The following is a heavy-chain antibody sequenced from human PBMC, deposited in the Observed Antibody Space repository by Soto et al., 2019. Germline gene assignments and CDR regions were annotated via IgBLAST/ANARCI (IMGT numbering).Heavy chain of an antibody. CDR3: ARGRHSRDIDY. V-gene: IGHV4-59*12. Sequence: SETLSLTCNVSGASINTDYWSWIRQPPQKGLEWIGYIFHRGSTTYNPSLKSRVAISIDASKKYFSLRLNSVTSADTAVYFCARGRHSRDIDYWRQGIRLTVS. D-gene: IGHD3-22*01. CDR2: IFHRGST. CDR1: GASINTDY. J-gene: IGHJ4*02.